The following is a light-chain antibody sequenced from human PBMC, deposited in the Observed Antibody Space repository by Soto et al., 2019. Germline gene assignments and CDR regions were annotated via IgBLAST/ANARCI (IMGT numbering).Light chain of an antibody. CDR1: SRDIGAYNY. J-gene: IGLJ1*01. CDR3: SSYSYAPTSTTLYV. CDR2: EVS. Sequence: QSALTQPASVSGSAGQSITISCTGSSRDIGAYNYVSWYQQHPGKAPKLMISEVSMRPSGVSSRFSGSKSGNTASLTISGLQAEDEADYYRSSYSYAPTSTTLYVFGTGTKLTVL. V-gene: IGLV2-14*01.